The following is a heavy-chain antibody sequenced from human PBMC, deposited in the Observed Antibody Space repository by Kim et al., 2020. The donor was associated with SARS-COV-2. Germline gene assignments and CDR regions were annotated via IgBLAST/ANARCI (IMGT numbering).Heavy chain of an antibody. V-gene: IGHV1-3*01. Sequence: ASVKVSCKASGYTFTSYAMHWVRQAPGQRLEWMGWINAGNGNTKYSRKFQGRVTITRDTSASTAYMELSSLRSEDTAVYYCARDSYYDIFRYYYYYMDVW. CDR1: GYTFTSYA. D-gene: IGHD3-9*01. CDR3: ARDSYYDIFRYYYYYMDV. J-gene: IGHJ6*03. CDR2: INAGNGNT.